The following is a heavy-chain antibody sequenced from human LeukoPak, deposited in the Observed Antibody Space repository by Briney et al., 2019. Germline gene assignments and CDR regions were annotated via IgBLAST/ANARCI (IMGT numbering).Heavy chain of an antibody. CDR1: GFTLSEFG. J-gene: IGHJ4*02. CDR2: IRYDGYKK. Sequence: PGGSLRLSCAASGFTLSEFGMHWVRQAPGKGLEWITLIRYDGYKKHYIDSVKGRFTTSRDNSKNTVSLQMSSLRVEDTAVYYCARNAHSFDSSGYYFHFWGQGTRVTVSS. V-gene: IGHV3-30*02. CDR3: ARNAHSFDSSGYYFHF. D-gene: IGHD3-22*01.